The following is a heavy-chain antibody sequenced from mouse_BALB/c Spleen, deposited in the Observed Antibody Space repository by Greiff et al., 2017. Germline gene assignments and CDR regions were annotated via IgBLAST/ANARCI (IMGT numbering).Heavy chain of an antibody. CDR3: ARGGAMITTSWFAY. V-gene: IGHV5-6*01. Sequence: EVQLLQSGGDLVKPGGSLKLSCAASGFTFSSYGMPWVRQTPDKSLEWVATISSGGSYTYYPDSVKGQFTITRDKAKNTLYLQMSSLTSEDTAVYYCARGGAMITTSWFAYWGQGTLVTVSA. J-gene: IGHJ3*01. CDR1: GFTFSSYG. CDR2: ISSGGSYT. D-gene: IGHD2-4*01.